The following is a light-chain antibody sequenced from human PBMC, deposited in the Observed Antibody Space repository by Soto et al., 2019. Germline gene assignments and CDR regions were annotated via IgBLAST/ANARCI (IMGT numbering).Light chain of an antibody. J-gene: IGLJ2*01. CDR2: DDS. CDR3: QVWDFSGDRVV. V-gene: IGLV3-21*02. CDR1: NIGSKS. Sequence: SYELTQPPSVSVAPGQTASITCGGNNIGSKSVHWYQQKPGQAPVVVVYDDSVRPSGIPDRCSGSNSGNTATLTISRVEAGDEADYYCQVWDFSGDRVVFGGGTKLTVL.